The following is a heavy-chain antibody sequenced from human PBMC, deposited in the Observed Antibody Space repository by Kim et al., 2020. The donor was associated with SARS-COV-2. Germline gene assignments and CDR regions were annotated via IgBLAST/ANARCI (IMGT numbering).Heavy chain of an antibody. CDR1: GYTFTNYG. V-gene: IGHV1-18*04. D-gene: IGHD3-10*01. Sequence: ASVKVSCKASGYTFTNYGVSWVRQAPGQGLEWMGWVSANDGNTRYAQKLQGRDTMTTDTSTNTAYMELTSLRSNDTAVYYCARGLHYYGSGSYTPFSYYYTMDVWGRGTTVTVSS. CDR2: VSANDGNT. CDR3: ARGLHYYGSGSYTPFSYYYTMDV. J-gene: IGHJ6*02.